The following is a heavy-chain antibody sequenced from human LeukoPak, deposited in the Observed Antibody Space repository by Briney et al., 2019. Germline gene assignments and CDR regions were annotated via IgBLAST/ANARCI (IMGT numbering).Heavy chain of an antibody. Sequence: GGSLRLSCAASGLTFSSNAMHWVRQAPGKGLEYVSGISSDGARTHYANSVKGRFTISRGNAKNTIDLQKGSLRPEDTAVYYCARKGYGVNYFDYWGQGTLVTVSS. J-gene: IGHJ4*02. CDR3: ARKGYGVNYFDY. CDR1: GLTFSSNA. V-gene: IGHV3-64*01. CDR2: ISSDGART. D-gene: IGHD2-8*01.